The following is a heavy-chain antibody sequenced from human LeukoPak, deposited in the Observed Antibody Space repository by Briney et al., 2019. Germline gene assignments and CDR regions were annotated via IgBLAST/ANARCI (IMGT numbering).Heavy chain of an antibody. D-gene: IGHD3-22*01. Sequence: PSETLSLTCAVSGGSISSGGYSWSWVRQAPGKGLEWVSAISGSGGSTYYADSVKGRFTISRDNSKNTLYLQMNSLRAEDTAVYYCAKDRREYYDSSGYYYPLDYWGQGTLVTVSS. CDR1: GGSISSGGYS. J-gene: IGHJ4*02. V-gene: IGHV3-23*01. CDR2: ISGSGGST. CDR3: AKDRREYYDSSGYYYPLDY.